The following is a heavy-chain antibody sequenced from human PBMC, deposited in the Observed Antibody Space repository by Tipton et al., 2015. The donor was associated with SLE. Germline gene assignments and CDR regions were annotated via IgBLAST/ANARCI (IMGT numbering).Heavy chain of an antibody. CDR2: IYYSGSP. CDR1: GGSISNSNYY. J-gene: IGHJ6*02. V-gene: IGHV4-39*01. Sequence: TLSLTCTVSGGSISNSNYYWGWIRQPPGKGLEWIGSIYYSGSPYYNPSLKSRITMSVDTSKNQFSLNLNSVTAADTAVYYCASGEEGSSESYYYYGMDVWGQGTTVTVSS. CDR3: ASGEEGSSESYYYYGMDV. D-gene: IGHD6-6*01.